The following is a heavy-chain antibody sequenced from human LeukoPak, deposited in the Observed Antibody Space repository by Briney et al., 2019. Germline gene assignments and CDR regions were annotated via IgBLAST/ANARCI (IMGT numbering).Heavy chain of an antibody. CDR3: ARVMVYAVYIDS. V-gene: IGHV4-30-4*01. D-gene: IGHD2-8*01. CDR2: ILYTGTT. CDR1: GASINSDGHY. J-gene: IGHJ4*02. Sequence: SETLSLTCTVSGASINSDGHYWGWLRQPPGKGLEWIGYILYTGTTFYHPSLKSRVTMSVDTSKNQFTLRLSSVTAADTALYYCARVMVYAVYIDSWGQGTLVTVSS.